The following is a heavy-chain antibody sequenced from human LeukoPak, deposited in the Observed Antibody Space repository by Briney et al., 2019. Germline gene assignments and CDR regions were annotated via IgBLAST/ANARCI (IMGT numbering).Heavy chain of an antibody. CDR3: ARDQHSGYDYRSGYYYYGMAV. Sequence: GRSLRLSCAASGFTFSSYAMHWVRQAPGKGLEWVAVISYDGSNKYYADSVKGRFTISRDNSKNTLYLQMNSLRAEDTAVYYCARDQHSGYDYRSGYYYYGMAVWGQGTTVTVSS. CDR2: ISYDGSNK. J-gene: IGHJ6*02. D-gene: IGHD5-12*01. CDR1: GFTFSSYA. V-gene: IGHV3-30-3*01.